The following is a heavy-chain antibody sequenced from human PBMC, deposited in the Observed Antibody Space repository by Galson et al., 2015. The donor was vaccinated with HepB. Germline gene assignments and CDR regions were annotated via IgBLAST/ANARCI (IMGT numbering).Heavy chain of an antibody. Sequence: SLRLSCAASGFTFSSYSMNWVRQAPGKGLEWVSSISSSSSYIYYADSVKGRFTISRDNAKNSLYLQMNSLRAEDTAVYYCARVPNSSGYSYGYGDGYYGMDVWGQGTTVTVSS. CDR3: ARVPNSSGYSYGYGDGYYGMDV. CDR1: GFTFSSYS. V-gene: IGHV3-21*01. J-gene: IGHJ6*02. D-gene: IGHD5-18*01. CDR2: ISSSSSYI.